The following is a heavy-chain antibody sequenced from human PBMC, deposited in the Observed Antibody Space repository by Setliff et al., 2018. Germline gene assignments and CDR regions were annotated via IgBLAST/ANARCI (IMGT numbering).Heavy chain of an antibody. V-gene: IGHV1-69*04. J-gene: IGHJ3*02. CDR3: ARYGVLLARYYYDSSGYSDRNAFDI. CDR1: GGTFSSYA. CDR2: IIPILGTA. Sequence: SVKVSCKASGGTFSSYAISWVRQAPGQGLEWMGRIIPILGTANYAQKFQGRVTITADKSTSTAYMELSSLRSEDTAVYYCARYGVLLARYYYDSSGYSDRNAFDIWGQGTMVTVSS. D-gene: IGHD3-22*01.